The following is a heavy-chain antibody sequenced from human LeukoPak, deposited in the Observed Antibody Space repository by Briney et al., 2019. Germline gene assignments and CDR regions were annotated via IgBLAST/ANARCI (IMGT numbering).Heavy chain of an antibody. CDR2: MYNSGST. J-gene: IGHJ4*02. CDR1: GGSISSHY. CDR3: ARGTGELLFDY. D-gene: IGHD1-26*01. Sequence: PSETLPLTCTVSGGSISSHYWSWIRQPPGKGLEWIGYMYNSGSTNYNPSLKSRVTISVDTSKNQFSLKLSSVTAADTAVYYCARGTGELLFDYWGQGTLVTVSS. V-gene: IGHV4-59*11.